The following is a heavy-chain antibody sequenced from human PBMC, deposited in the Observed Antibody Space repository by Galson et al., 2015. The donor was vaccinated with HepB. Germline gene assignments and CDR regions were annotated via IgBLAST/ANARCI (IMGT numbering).Heavy chain of an antibody. CDR1: GFIVSSNY. V-gene: IGHV3-53*01. D-gene: IGHD3-3*01. Sequence: SLILSCAASGFIVSSNYMSWVRQAPGRELDWVSIIYPDGGTYYATSVQGRFTMSRDTSKNTLYLQMNYLSGEDTAVYYCARAWIFNLAASWGQGTLVTVSS. J-gene: IGHJ4*02. CDR3: ARAWIFNLAAS. CDR2: IYPDGGT.